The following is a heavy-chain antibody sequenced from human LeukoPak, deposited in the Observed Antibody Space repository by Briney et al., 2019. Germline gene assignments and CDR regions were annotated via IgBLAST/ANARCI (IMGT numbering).Heavy chain of an antibody. J-gene: IGHJ5*02. Sequence: SETLSLTCTVSGGSISSSSYYWGWIRQPPGKGLEWIGSIYYSGSTYYNPSLKSRVTISVDTSKNQFTLKLSSVTAADTAVYCCASLGTVTTFWFDPWGQGTLVTVSS. CDR1: GGSISSSSYY. CDR2: IYYSGST. V-gene: IGHV4-39*01. D-gene: IGHD4-17*01. CDR3: ASLGTVTTFWFDP.